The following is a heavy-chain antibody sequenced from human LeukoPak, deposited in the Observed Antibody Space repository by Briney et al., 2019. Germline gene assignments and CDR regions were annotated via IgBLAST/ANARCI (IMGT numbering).Heavy chain of an antibody. CDR2: ISYDGSNK. Sequence: GGSLRLSCAASGFTFSSYAMSWVRQAPGKGLEWVAVISYDGSNKYYADSVKGRFTISRDNSKNTLYLQMNSLRAEDTAVYYCVRDRSSWSGYFPDAFDIWGQGTMVTVSS. CDR1: GFTFSSYA. D-gene: IGHD3-3*01. J-gene: IGHJ3*02. V-gene: IGHV3-30-3*01. CDR3: VRDRSSWSGYFPDAFDI.